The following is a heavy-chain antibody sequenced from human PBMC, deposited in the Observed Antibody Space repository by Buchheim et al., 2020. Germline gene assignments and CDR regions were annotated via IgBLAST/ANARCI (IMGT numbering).Heavy chain of an antibody. V-gene: IGHV4-30-4*01. Sequence: QVQLQESGPGLVKPSQTLSLICTVSGGSISSGDYYWSWIRQPPGKGLEWIGYIYYSGSTYYNPSLKSRVTISVDTSKNQFSLKLSSVTAADTAVYYCARGGDYYYDSSGYVALDYWGQGTL. J-gene: IGHJ4*02. CDR3: ARGGDYYYDSSGYVALDY. CDR2: IYYSGST. CDR1: GGSISSGDYY. D-gene: IGHD3-22*01.